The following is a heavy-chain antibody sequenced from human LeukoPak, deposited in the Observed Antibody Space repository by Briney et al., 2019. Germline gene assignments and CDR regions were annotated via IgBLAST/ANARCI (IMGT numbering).Heavy chain of an antibody. CDR2: IRYDGSNK. CDR3: AKDRVNYGDLDY. CDR1: GFTFSSYG. Sequence: GGSLRLSCAASGFTFSSYGMHWVRQVPGKGLEWVAFIRYDGSNKYYADSVKGRFTISRDNSKNTLYLQMNSLRAEDTAVYYCAKDRVNYGDLDYWGQGTLVTVSS. V-gene: IGHV3-30*02. J-gene: IGHJ4*02. D-gene: IGHD4-17*01.